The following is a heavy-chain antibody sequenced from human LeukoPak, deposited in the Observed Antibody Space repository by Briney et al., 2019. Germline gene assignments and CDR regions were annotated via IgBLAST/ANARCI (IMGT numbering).Heavy chain of an antibody. J-gene: IGHJ5*02. V-gene: IGHV4-34*01. D-gene: IGHD1-20*01. CDR2: INHSGST. CDR1: GGSLSGYY. Sequence: PSETLSLTCAVYGGSLSGYYWSWIRQPPGKGLEWIGEINHSGSTNYNPSLKSRVTISVDTSKNQFSLKLSSVTAADTAVYYCARAQITGTYVNWFDPWGQGTLVTVSS. CDR3: ARAQITGTYVNWFDP.